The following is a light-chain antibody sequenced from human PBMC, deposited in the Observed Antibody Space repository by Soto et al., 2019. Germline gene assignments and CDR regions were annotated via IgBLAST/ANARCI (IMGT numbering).Light chain of an antibody. CDR3: AAWDDSLNGLV. CDR1: SSNIGNNA. CDR2: YDD. V-gene: IGLV1-36*01. J-gene: IGLJ2*01. Sequence: QSVLTQPPSVSAAPRQRVTISCSGSSSNIGNNAVNWYQQLPGKAPKLLIYYDDLLPSGVSDRFSSSKSGTSASLAISGLQSEDEADYYCAAWDDSLNGLVFGGGTKLTVL.